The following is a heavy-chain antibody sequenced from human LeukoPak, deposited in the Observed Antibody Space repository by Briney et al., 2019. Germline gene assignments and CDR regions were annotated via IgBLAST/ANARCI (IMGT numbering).Heavy chain of an antibody. J-gene: IGHJ4*02. V-gene: IGHV1-8*01. CDR3: ARASSGWYFDY. D-gene: IGHD6-19*01. CDR2: MNPNSGNT. CDR1: GYTFTSYD. Sequence: ASVKVSCKASGYTFTSYDINWVRQATGQGLKWMGWMNPNSGNTGYAQKFQGRVTMTRNTSISTAYMELSSPRSEDTAVYYCARASSGWYFDYWGQGTLVTVSS.